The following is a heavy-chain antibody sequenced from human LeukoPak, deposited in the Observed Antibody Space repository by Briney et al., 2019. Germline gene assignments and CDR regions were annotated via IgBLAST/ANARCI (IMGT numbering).Heavy chain of an antibody. CDR1: GGSISSSSYY. D-gene: IGHD6-6*01. Sequence: PSETLSLTCTVSGGSISSSSYYWGWIRQPPGKGLEWIGSIYYSGSTYYNPSLKSRVTISVDTSKNQFSLKLSSVTAADTAVYYCARDRAYGIAARPHAFDIWGQGTMVTVSS. CDR3: ARDRAYGIAARPHAFDI. V-gene: IGHV4-39*07. J-gene: IGHJ3*02. CDR2: IYYSGST.